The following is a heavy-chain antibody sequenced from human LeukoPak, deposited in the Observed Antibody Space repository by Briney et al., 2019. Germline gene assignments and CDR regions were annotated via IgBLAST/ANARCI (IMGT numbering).Heavy chain of an antibody. V-gene: IGHV4-59*01. D-gene: IGHD1-26*01. Sequence: SETLSLTCTVSGGSISSFYWSWIRQPPGKGLDWIGYIYYSGSTNYNPSLKSRVTISVDTSKNQFSLKLSSVTAADTAVYYCARGEGHGSYYFDFWGQGTLVTVSS. CDR2: IYYSGST. CDR1: GGSISSFY. J-gene: IGHJ4*02. CDR3: ARGEGHGSYYFDF.